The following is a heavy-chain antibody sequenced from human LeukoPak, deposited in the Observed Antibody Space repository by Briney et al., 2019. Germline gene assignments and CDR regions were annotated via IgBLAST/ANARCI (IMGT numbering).Heavy chain of an antibody. CDR2: IGSAGDT. V-gene: IGHV3-13*04. Sequence: PGGSLRPSCAASGFTFSRYDMHWVRQPTGKGLEWVSAIGSAGDTYYSGSVKGRFTISRENAKNPLYLQMNSLRAGDTAVYYCARLMTTGTTALNWYFDLWGRGTLVTVSS. D-gene: IGHD4-17*01. CDR3: ARLMTTGTTALNWYFDL. J-gene: IGHJ2*01. CDR1: GFTFSRYD.